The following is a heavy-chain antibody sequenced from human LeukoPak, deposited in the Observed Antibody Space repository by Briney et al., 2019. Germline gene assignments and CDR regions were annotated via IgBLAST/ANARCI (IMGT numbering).Heavy chain of an antibody. J-gene: IGHJ6*02. V-gene: IGHV4-59*01. D-gene: IGHD4-17*01. Sequence: SETLSLTCTVSGGSISSYYWSWIRQPPGKGLEWIGYIYYSGSTNYNPSLKSRVTISVDTSKNQFSLKLSSVTAADTAVYYCARVGRTPTVTPRRGYYGMDVWGQGTTVTVSS. CDR3: ARVGRTPTVTPRRGYYGMDV. CDR1: GGSISSYY. CDR2: IYYSGST.